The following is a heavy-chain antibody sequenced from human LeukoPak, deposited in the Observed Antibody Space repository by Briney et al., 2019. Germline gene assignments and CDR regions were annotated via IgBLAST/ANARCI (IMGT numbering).Heavy chain of an antibody. CDR3: ARDTLDDYVWGSYRYTPNYYYMDV. V-gene: IGHV3-20*04. D-gene: IGHD3-16*02. Sequence: GGSLRLSCAASGFTFDDYGMSWVRQAPGKGLEWGSGINWNGGSTVYADSVKGRFTISRDNAKNSLYLQMNSLRAEDTAVYYCARDTLDDYVWGSYRYTPNYYYMDVWGKGTTVTISS. CDR1: GFTFDDYG. CDR2: INWNGGST. J-gene: IGHJ6*03.